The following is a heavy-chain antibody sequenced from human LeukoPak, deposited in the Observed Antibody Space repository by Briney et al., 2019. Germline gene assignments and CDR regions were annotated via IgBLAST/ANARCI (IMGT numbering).Heavy chain of an antibody. J-gene: IGHJ4*02. CDR2: INPSGGST. CDR3: AREGLTRLGIAGGKFDY. Sequence: ASVKVSCKASGYTFTSYYMHWVRQAPGQGLEWMGIINPSGGSTSYAQKFQGRVTVTRDTSTSTVYMELSSLRSEDTAVYYCAREGLTRLGIAGGKFDYWGQGTLVTVSS. V-gene: IGHV1-46*01. CDR1: GYTFTSYY. D-gene: IGHD7-27*01.